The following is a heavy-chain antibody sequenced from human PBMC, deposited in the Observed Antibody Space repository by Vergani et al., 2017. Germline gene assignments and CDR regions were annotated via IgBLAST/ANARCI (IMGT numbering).Heavy chain of an antibody. Sequence: QVQVVQSGAEVKKSGASVKVSCKTSGYTFSNYYMHWVRQAPGQGLEWMGIINPSGPSITYAQTFQERVTMTRETSTNTFYMELSSLRSDDTAVYYCARGVEATISGRLDYWGQGTLVTVSS. CDR2: INPSGPSI. CDR3: ARGVEATISGRLDY. V-gene: IGHV1-46*03. D-gene: IGHD1-26*01. CDR1: GYTFSNYY. J-gene: IGHJ4*02.